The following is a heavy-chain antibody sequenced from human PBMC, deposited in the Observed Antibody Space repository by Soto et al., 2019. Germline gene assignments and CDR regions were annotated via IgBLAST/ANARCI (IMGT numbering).Heavy chain of an antibody. Sequence: GSSVKVSCKVSGYTLTELSMHWVRQAPGKGLEWMGGFDPEDGETIYAQKFQGRVTMTEDTSTDTAYMELSSLRSEDTAVYYCATKMPVITTHYYHYGMDGSGKRTKVTVAS. CDR2: FDPEDGET. V-gene: IGHV1-24*01. CDR1: GYTLTELS. D-gene: IGHD3-22*01. J-gene: IGHJ6*04. CDR3: ATKMPVITTHYYHYGMDG.